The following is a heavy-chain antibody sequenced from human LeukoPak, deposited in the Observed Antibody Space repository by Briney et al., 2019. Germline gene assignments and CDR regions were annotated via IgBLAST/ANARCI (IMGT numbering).Heavy chain of an antibody. D-gene: IGHD4-17*01. Sequence: PGGPLRLSFAASGFTFSCYGLHGLRQAPGKGPEWVALISYDATKKIYAESVKGRFTISRDDSKKTLFLQVNSLRAEDTAVYYCARDLHNGDPYYYDHTMDVWGQGTTVTVSS. CDR2: ISYDATKK. V-gene: IGHV3-33*05. CDR3: ARDLHNGDPYYYDHTMDV. CDR1: GFTFSCYG. J-gene: IGHJ6*02.